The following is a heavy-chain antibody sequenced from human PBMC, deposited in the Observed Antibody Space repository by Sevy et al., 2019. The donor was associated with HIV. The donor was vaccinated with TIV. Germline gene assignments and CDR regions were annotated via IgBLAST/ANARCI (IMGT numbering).Heavy chain of an antibody. J-gene: IGHJ4*02. CDR1: GYSITNGYY. V-gene: IGHV4-38-2*01. CDR3: ARRYCSGTSCYPYFDY. CDR2: IYHSGST. D-gene: IGHD2-2*01. Sequence: SETLSLTCAVSGYSITNGYYWGWIRQPPGKGLEWIGSIYHSGSTYYNPSLKSRVTISIDTSKNQFSLKLNSVTAADTAVYYCARRYCSGTSCYPYFDYWGQGTLVIVSS.